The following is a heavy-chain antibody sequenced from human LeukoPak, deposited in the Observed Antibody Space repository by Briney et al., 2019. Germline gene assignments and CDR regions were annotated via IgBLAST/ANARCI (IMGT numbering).Heavy chain of an antibody. CDR2: MSPNSGDT. J-gene: IGHJ4*02. D-gene: IGHD2-21*02. Sequence: ASVKVSCKTSGYTFTNLDTNWLRQAPGQGLEWMGWMSPNSGDTGYAQKFQGRVTMTRDTSTSTVYMELSSLRSEDTAVYYCARLSHLLFFDYWGQGTLVTVSS. CDR3: ARLSHLLFFDY. V-gene: IGHV1-8*01. CDR1: GYTFTNLD.